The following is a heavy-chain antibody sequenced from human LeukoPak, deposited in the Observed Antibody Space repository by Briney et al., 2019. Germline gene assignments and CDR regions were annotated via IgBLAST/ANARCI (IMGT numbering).Heavy chain of an antibody. D-gene: IGHD3-10*01. Sequence: SAKVSCKASGGTFSSYAISWVRQAPGQGLEWMGGIIPIFGTANYAQKFQGRVTITADESTSTAYMELSSLRSEDTAVYYCARDLRGARSSSYDAFDIWGQGTMVTVSS. J-gene: IGHJ3*02. CDR2: IIPIFGTA. V-gene: IGHV1-69*13. CDR3: ARDLRGARSSSYDAFDI. CDR1: GGTFSSYA.